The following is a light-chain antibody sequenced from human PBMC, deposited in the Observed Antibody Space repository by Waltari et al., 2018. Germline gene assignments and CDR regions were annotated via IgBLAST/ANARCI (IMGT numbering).Light chain of an antibody. Sequence: SYELTQPSSVSVSPGQTARITCSGAVLAKKYARWFQHEPGQAPVVVIYKDRERPSGIPERFSGSSSGTTVTLTISGAQVEDEGDYYCYSATDNYRVFGGGTKLTVL. CDR2: KDR. J-gene: IGLJ3*02. V-gene: IGLV3-27*01. CDR1: VLAKKY. CDR3: YSATDNYRV.